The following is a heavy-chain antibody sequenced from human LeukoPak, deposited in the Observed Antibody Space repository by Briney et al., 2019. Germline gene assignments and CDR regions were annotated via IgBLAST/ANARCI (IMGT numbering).Heavy chain of an antibody. CDR3: ARGELSWYFDL. V-gene: IGHV1-8*01. J-gene: IGHJ2*01. CDR2: MNPNSGNT. Sequence: ASVKVSCKASGYTFTSYDINWVRQAPGQGLEWMGWMNPNSGNTGYAQKFQGRVTMTRNTSIRTAYMELSSLRSEDTAVYYCARGELSWYFDLWGRGTLVTVSS. D-gene: IGHD1-26*01. CDR1: GYTFTSYD.